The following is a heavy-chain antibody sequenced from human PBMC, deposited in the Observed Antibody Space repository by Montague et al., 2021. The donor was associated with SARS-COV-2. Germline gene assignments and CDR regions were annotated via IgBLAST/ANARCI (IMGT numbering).Heavy chain of an antibody. CDR3: ARDGFYYDRSGPSNFDY. J-gene: IGHJ4*02. CDR1: VGSISSNNCY. CDR2: IYYSGST. V-gene: IGHV4-39*07. Sequence: SETLSLTCTVSVGSISSNNCYWGWIRQPPRKALEWIGSIYYSGSTYYNLSLKSRVTMSVDTSENQFSLKLSSVTAADTAVYYCARDGFYYDRSGPSNFDYWGQGTLVTVSS. D-gene: IGHD3-22*01.